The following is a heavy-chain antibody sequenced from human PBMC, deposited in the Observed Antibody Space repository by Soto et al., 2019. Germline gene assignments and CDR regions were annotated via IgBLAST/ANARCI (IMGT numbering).Heavy chain of an antibody. CDR3: AKDRAYYDILTGAPDY. D-gene: IGHD3-9*01. CDR2: ISYDGSNK. V-gene: IGHV3-30*18. J-gene: IGHJ4*02. Sequence: QVQLVESGGGVVQPGRSLRLSCAASGFTFSSYGMHWVRQAPGKGLEWVAVISYDGSNKYYADSVKGRFTISRDNSKNTLYPQMNSLRAEDTAVYYCAKDRAYYDILTGAPDYWGQGTLVTVSS. CDR1: GFTFSSYG.